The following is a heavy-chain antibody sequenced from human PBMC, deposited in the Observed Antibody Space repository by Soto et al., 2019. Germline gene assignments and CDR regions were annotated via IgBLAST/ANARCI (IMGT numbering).Heavy chain of an antibody. D-gene: IGHD6-13*01. CDR2: INAGNGNT. CDR1: GYTFTSYA. CDR3: AREGGPTGIAAAGTRFDP. Sequence: ASVKVSCKASGYTFTSYAMHWVRQAPGQRLEWMGWINAGNGNTKYSQKFQGRVTITRDTSASTAHMELSSLRSEDTAVYYCAREGGPTGIAAAGTRFDPWGQGTLVTVSS. J-gene: IGHJ5*02. V-gene: IGHV1-3*01.